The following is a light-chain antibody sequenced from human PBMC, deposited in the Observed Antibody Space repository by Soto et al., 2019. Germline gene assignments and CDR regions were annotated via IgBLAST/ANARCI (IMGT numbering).Light chain of an antibody. V-gene: IGLV1-40*01. CDR2: GNS. Sequence: QSALTQPPSVSGAPGQRVTTSCTGSSSNIGAGYDVHWYQQLPGTAPKLLIYGNSNRPSGVPDRFSGSKSGTSASLAIAGLQAEDEADYYCQSYDSSVSGYVFGTGTKVTVL. CDR1: SSNIGAGYD. J-gene: IGLJ1*01. CDR3: QSYDSSVSGYV.